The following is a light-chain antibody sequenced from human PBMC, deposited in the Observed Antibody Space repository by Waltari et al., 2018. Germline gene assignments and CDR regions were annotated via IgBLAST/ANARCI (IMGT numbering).Light chain of an antibody. CDR3: QQYSSNPIT. CDR1: RGLNNY. Sequence: DVQMTQSPSSLSASVGDRVTITCRTSRGLNNYLAWFLQKPGEAPKSPIYDASRLQSVVPSRFSGSGSGTDFTLTISSLEPEDFGNYYCQQYSSNPITFGQGSRLEIK. J-gene: IGKJ5*01. CDR2: DAS. V-gene: IGKV1-16*01.